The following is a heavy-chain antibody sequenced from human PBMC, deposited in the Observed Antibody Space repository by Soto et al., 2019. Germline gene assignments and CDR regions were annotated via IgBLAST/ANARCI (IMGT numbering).Heavy chain of an antibody. CDR1: GGTFSSYA. J-gene: IGHJ6*02. CDR2: IIPIFGTA. D-gene: IGHD2-15*01. Sequence: GASVKFSCKASGGTFSSYAISWVRQAPGQGLEWMGGIIPIFGTANYAQKFQGRVTITADKSTSTAYMELSSLRSEDTAVYYCARVDQYCSGGSCYPYYYYGMDVWGQGTTVTVSS. CDR3: ARVDQYCSGGSCYPYYYYGMDV. V-gene: IGHV1-69*06.